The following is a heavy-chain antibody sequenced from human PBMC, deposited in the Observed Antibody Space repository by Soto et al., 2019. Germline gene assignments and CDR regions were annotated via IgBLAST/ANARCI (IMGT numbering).Heavy chain of an antibody. CDR3: AREAQTYSCMDV. V-gene: IGHV1-46*01. J-gene: IGHJ6*02. CDR2: INPTDNRK. Sequence: QVHLEQSGAEMRKPGASVTVSCKASGYTFTNYYIHWVRQAPGQGLEWMGVINPTDNRKTYAQIFQGRVTMTRDTSTSTVYMELRSLRSEDTAIYYCAREAQTYSCMDVWGQGTTVTVSS. CDR1: GYTFTNYY.